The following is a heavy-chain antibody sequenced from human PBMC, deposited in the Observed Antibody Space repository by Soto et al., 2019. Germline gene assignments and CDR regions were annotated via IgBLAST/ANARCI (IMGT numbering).Heavy chain of an antibody. Sequence: QVQLVQSGAEVQKPGSSVKVSCKASGGSFSSYAISWGRQAPGQGLEWMGGIIPIFGSAKYAQKFQGRLTITANESTSTAYMELSSLRSEDTAVYYCATGDGVLDHLDYWGQGTLVTVSS. J-gene: IGHJ4*02. CDR3: ATGDGVLDHLDY. CDR1: GGSFSSYA. CDR2: IIPIFGSA. D-gene: IGHD3-3*01. V-gene: IGHV1-69*01.